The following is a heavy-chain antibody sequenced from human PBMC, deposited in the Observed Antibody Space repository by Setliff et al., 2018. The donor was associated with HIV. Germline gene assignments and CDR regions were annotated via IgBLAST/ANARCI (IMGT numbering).Heavy chain of an antibody. V-gene: IGHV4-59*05. CDR3: ARPSTGGGYNYWYFDL. J-gene: IGHJ2*01. CDR2: IYYSGTA. CDR1: SDSIRFYY. Sequence: SETLSLTCTVSSDSIRFYYWTWIRQPPGKGLEWIGSIYYSGTAYYNPSLKSRVTISVDTSKNQFSLKLSSVTAADTAVYYCARPSTGGGYNYWYFDLWGRGTLVTVSS. D-gene: IGHD5-12*01.